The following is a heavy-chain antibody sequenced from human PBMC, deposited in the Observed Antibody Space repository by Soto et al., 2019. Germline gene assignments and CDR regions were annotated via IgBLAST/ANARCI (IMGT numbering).Heavy chain of an antibody. CDR3: VRQIHYPPYGLDV. CDR2: SDRSGGTI. V-gene: IGHV3-48*03. D-gene: IGHD3-10*01. CDR1: GFNVSNYE. J-gene: IGHJ6*02. Sequence: PGGSLRLSCAVSGFNVSNYEMVWVRQTPRKVLQSIAYSDRSGGTILYADSVRGRFIISRDNPKNSLSLQMNTLRVEDTAVYYCVRQIHYPPYGLDVWGQGTAVTVSS.